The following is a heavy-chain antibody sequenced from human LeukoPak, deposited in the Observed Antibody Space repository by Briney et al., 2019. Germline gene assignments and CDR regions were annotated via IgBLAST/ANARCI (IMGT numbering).Heavy chain of an antibody. V-gene: IGHV3-66*01. CDR2: IYTSGNT. CDR1: GFTVASNY. J-gene: IGHJ4*02. CDR3: ARGRRLGELSLPQHFDY. D-gene: IGHD3-16*02. Sequence: GGSLRLSCAASGFTVASNYMNWVRQAPGKGLEWVSVIYTSGNTYYADSVKGRFTISRDISKNTLYLQMNSLRAEDTAVYYCARGRRLGELSLPQHFDYWGQGTLVTASS.